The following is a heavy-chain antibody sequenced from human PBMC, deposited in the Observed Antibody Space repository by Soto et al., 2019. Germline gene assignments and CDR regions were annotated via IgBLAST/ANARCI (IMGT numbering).Heavy chain of an antibody. V-gene: IGHV3-33*01. CDR2: IWYDGSNK. CDR3: ARDQAPGIAAAGIGN. J-gene: IGHJ4*02. D-gene: IGHD6-13*01. CDR1: GFTFSSYG. Sequence: GGSLRLSCAASGFTFSSYGMHWVRQAPGKGLEWVAVIWYDGSNKYYADSVKGRFTISRDNSKNTLYLQMNSLRAEDTAVYYCARDQAPGIAAAGIGNWGQGTLVTVSS.